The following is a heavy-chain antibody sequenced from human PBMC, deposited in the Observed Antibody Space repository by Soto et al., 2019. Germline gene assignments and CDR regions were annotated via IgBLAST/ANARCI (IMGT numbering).Heavy chain of an antibody. J-gene: IGHJ6*02. CDR2: INHSGST. CDR3: ARGGGYCSSTSCRSVYGMDV. CDR1: GGSFSGYY. Sequence: PSETLSLTCAVYGGSFSGYYWSWIRQPPGKGLDWIGEINHSGSTNYNPSLKSRVTISVDTSKNQFSLKLSSVTAADTAVYYCARGGGYCSSTSCRSVYGMDVWGQGTTVTVSS. D-gene: IGHD2-2*01. V-gene: IGHV4-34*01.